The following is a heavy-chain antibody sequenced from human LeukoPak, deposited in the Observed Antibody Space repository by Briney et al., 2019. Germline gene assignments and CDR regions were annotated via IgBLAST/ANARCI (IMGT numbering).Heavy chain of an antibody. Sequence: ASVKVSCTASSYTFTNYGINWVRQAPGQRLEWMGWIASYNGNTNCAPKLQDRITLATDTSTSTAYMELRSLKSDDTAVYYCARDERAAAAGSEYYFDYWGQGTLVTVSS. J-gene: IGHJ4*02. D-gene: IGHD6-13*01. V-gene: IGHV1-18*01. CDR3: ARDERAAAAGSEYYFDY. CDR1: SYTFTNYG. CDR2: IASYNGNT.